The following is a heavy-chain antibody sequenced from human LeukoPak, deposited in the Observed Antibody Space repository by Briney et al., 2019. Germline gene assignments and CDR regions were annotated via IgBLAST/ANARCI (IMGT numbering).Heavy chain of an antibody. Sequence: SETLSLTCTVSGGSIRSGSHYWVWIRQPPGKGLEWIGSIYYSGSTYYNSSLENRVTISIDTSKNHFSLRLRSLSAADTSVYYCAKRDDSGGNLVDLWGQGTLVSVSS. V-gene: IGHV4-39*02. CDR1: GGSIRSGSHY. CDR2: IYYSGST. CDR3: AKRDDSGGNLVDL. D-gene: IGHD3-22*01. J-gene: IGHJ4*02.